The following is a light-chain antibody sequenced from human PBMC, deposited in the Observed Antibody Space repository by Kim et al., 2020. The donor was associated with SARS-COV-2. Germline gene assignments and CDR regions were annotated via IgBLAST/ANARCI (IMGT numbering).Light chain of an antibody. CDR3: QVWDTGSTHVV. J-gene: IGLJ2*01. CDR2: FDS. CDR1: NIVNEG. Sequence: PGNAASITREGNNIVNEGVHCYQPKPGQAPVVVIYFDSDRPSGIPERFSGSISGNTATLTISRVEAGDEADYYCQVWDTGSTHVVFGGGTKLTVL. V-gene: IGLV3-21*04.